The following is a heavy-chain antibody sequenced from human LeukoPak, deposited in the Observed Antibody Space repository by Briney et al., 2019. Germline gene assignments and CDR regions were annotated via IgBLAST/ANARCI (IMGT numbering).Heavy chain of an antibody. D-gene: IGHD6-13*01. Sequence: PGGSLRLSCAASGFTFSFYGMHWVRQAPGKGLEWVTVIWYDGSNKYYADSVKGRFTISRDNAKNTLYLQMNSLRAEDTAVYYCGRVEYSSSWGEYYYYMDVWGKGTTVTVSS. V-gene: IGHV3-33*01. CDR2: IWYDGSNK. J-gene: IGHJ6*03. CDR3: GRVEYSSSWGEYYYYMDV. CDR1: GFTFSFYG.